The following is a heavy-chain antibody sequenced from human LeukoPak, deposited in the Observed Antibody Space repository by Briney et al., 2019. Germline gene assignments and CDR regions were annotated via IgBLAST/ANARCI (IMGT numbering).Heavy chain of an antibody. V-gene: IGHV3-21*01. CDR1: GFTFSSYS. Sequence: PGGSLRLSCAASGFTFSSYSMNWVRQAPGKGLEWVSSISSSSSYIYYADSVKGRFTISRDNAKNSLYLEMNSLRAEDTAVYYCARVLKTYYDDSSGYYGNYWGQGTLVTVSS. CDR2: ISSSSSYI. CDR3: ARVLKTYYDDSSGYYGNY. J-gene: IGHJ4*02. D-gene: IGHD3-22*01.